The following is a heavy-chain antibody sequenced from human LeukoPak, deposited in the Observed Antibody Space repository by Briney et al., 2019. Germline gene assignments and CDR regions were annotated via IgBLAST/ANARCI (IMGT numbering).Heavy chain of an antibody. CDR1: GYTFTSYG. V-gene: IGHV1-18*01. CDR2: IGAYNGNT. J-gene: IGHJ6*02. D-gene: IGHD6-19*01. Sequence: ASVKVSCKASGYTFTSYGISWVRQAPGQGLEWMGWIGAYNGNTNYAQKLQGRVTMTTDTSTSTAYMELRSLRSDDTAVYYCARDAPKYSSGWYPVHYHGMDVWGQGTTVTVSS. CDR3: ARDAPKYSSGWYPVHYHGMDV.